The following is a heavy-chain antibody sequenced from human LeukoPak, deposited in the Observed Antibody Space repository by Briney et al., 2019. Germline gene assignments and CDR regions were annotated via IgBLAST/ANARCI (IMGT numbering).Heavy chain of an antibody. V-gene: IGHV1-69*13. J-gene: IGHJ5*02. CDR1: GGTFSSYA. D-gene: IGHD6-13*01. Sequence: ASVKVSCKASGGTFSSYAISWVRQAPGQGLEWMGGVIPMVGTANIAQKFQGRVTITADESTSTAYMELSSLRSEDTAVYYCASGQQLVTRWFDPWGQGTLVTVSS. CDR2: VIPMVGTA. CDR3: ASGQQLVTRWFDP.